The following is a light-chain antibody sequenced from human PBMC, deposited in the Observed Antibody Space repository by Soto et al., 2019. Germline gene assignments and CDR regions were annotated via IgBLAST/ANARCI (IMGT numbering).Light chain of an antibody. CDR1: QDISNY. CDR3: QQYDNRPGT. V-gene: IGKV1-33*01. CDR2: DAS. J-gene: IGKJ2*01. Sequence: DIQMTQSPSSLSASVGDRVTITCQASQDISNYLNWYQQKPGKAPKLLIYDASNLETGVPSRFSGSGSGTDFTFNISSLQPADIATYYCQQYDNRPGTFGQGTKLESK.